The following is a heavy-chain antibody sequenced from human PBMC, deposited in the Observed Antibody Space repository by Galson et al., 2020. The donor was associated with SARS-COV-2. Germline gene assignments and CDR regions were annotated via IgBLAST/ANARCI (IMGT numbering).Heavy chain of an antibody. CDR3: VRDVYYQNSGSRLDV. CDR2: ISAYNGNT. D-gene: IGHD3-10*01. J-gene: IGHJ6*02. V-gene: IGHV1-18*01. CDR1: GYTFATYG. Sequence: ASVKVSCRASGYTFATYGISWVRQAPGQGLEWMGWISAYNGNTNYAQKFQDRVSVTTDTSTATAYMELRCLRSDDSAMYYCVRDVYYQNSGSRLDVWGQGTTVTVSS.